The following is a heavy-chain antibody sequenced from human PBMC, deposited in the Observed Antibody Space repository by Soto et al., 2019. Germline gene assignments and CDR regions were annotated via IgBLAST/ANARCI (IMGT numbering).Heavy chain of an antibody. Sequence: PGGSLRLSCAASGFTFSSYAMSWVRQAPGKGLEWVSAISGSGGSTYYADSVKGRFTISRDNSKNTLYLQMNSLRAEDTAVYYCAKDLSSGWYSLSPHLDYWGQGTLVTVSS. CDR2: ISGSGGST. J-gene: IGHJ4*02. D-gene: IGHD6-19*01. V-gene: IGHV3-23*01. CDR3: AKDLSSGWYSLSPHLDY. CDR1: GFTFSSYA.